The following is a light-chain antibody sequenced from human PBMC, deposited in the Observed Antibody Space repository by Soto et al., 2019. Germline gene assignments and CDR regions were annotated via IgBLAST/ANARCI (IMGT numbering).Light chain of an antibody. CDR3: QQYNSYSIT. V-gene: IGKV1-39*01. J-gene: IGKJ5*01. Sequence: IHMTQSPSSLSASVVDRFTSAFRASQSISSYLNWYQQKPGKAPKLLIYAASSLQSGVPSRFSGSGSGTDFTLTISSLQPEDFATYYCQQYNSYSITFGQGTRLEIK. CDR2: AAS. CDR1: QSISSY.